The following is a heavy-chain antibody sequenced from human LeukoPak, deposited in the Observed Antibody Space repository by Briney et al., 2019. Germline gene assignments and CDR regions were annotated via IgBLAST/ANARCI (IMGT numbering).Heavy chain of an antibody. CDR1: GFTFSSSW. CDR2: IYYGGGT. J-gene: IGHJ4*02. Sequence: PGGSLRLSCAASGFTFSSSWMHWVCQAPGKGLEWVSVIYYGGGTYYTDSVKGRFTISRDNSKNTLYLQMNSLRAEDTAVYYCARTYSSSSYSPFDYWGQGTLVTVSS. D-gene: IGHD6-13*01. V-gene: IGHV3-53*01. CDR3: ARTYSSSSYSPFDY.